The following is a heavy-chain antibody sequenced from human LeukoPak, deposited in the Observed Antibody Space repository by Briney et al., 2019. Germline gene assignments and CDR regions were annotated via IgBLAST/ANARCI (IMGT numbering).Heavy chain of an antibody. Sequence: APVKVSCKASGYTFTGYYMHWVRQAPGQGLEWMGWINPNSGGTNYAQKFQGRVTMTRDTSISTAYMELSRLRSDDTAVYYCARSSSGWYFLFDYWGQGTLVTVSS. CDR1: GYTFTGYY. D-gene: IGHD6-19*01. V-gene: IGHV1-2*02. CDR3: ARSSSGWYFLFDY. J-gene: IGHJ4*02. CDR2: INPNSGGT.